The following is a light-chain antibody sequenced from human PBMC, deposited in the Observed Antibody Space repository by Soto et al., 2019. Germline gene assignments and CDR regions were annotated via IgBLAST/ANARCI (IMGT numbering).Light chain of an antibody. CDR1: QSVSIN. CDR2: GAS. Sequence: EVVMTQSPATLSVSPGERATLSCRASQSVSINLAWYQQKPGQAPRLLLYGASTRATGIPARFSGSGSGTEFTLTISSLQSEDFAVYYCQQYNNWPPWTFGQGTKVEIK. V-gene: IGKV3-15*01. J-gene: IGKJ1*01. CDR3: QQYNNWPPWT.